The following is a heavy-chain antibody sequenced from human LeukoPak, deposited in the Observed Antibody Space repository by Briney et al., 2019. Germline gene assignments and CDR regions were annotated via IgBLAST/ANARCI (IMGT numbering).Heavy chain of an antibody. CDR2: IKQEGSEK. V-gene: IGHV3-7*01. J-gene: IGHJ4*02. D-gene: IGHD3-3*01. CDR3: ARHYYDFWSGYYTQNFYFDY. Sequence: PGGSLRLSCAASGFTFSSYWMSWVRQAPGKGLEWVANIKQEGSEKYYVDSVKGRFTISRDNAKNSLYLQMNSLRAEDTAVYYCARHYYDFWSGYYTQNFYFDYWGQGTLVTVSS. CDR1: GFTFSSYW.